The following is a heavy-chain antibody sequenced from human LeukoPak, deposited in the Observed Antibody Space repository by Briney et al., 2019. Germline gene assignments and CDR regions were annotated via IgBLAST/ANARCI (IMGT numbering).Heavy chain of an antibody. CDR1: GFTFNNYA. Sequence: PGGSLRLSCAASGFTFNNYAMTWVRQAPGKGLEWVSTINTGGGTYYAASVKGRFTISRDNSKNTLYLQMNSLRAEDTALFYCAKNQLGDSSVTYYFDYWGQGTLVTVSS. V-gene: IGHV3-23*01. CDR3: AKNQLGDSSVTYYFDY. D-gene: IGHD3-22*01. CDR2: INTGGGT. J-gene: IGHJ4*02.